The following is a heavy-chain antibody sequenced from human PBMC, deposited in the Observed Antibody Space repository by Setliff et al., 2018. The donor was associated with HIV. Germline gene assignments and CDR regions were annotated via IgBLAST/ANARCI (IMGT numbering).Heavy chain of an antibody. J-gene: IGHJ6*02. CDR1: GGTFSSYA. CDR2: IIPILGIA. D-gene: IGHD6-19*01. Sequence: SVKVSCKASGGTFSSYAISWVRQAPGQGLEWMGGIIPILGIANYAQKFQGRVTITADESTSTAYMELSSLRSEDTAVYYCASWRLDEYYYYGMDVWGQGTTVTVSS. CDR3: ASWRLDEYYYYGMDV. V-gene: IGHV1-69*10.